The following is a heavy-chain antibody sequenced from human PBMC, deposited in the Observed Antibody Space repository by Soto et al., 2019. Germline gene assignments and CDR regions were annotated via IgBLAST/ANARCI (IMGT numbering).Heavy chain of an antibody. Sequence: GGSLRLSCAASGFIASTTFMYWVRQAPGKGLEWVSFIYTGGDTYYADSVKGRFTTSRDDSKNTVYLHMNSLRADDTAVYYCARDPGSTSDYGLDVCGQGTTVTVSS. CDR2: IYTGGDT. J-gene: IGHJ6*02. CDR3: ARDPGSTSDYGLDV. V-gene: IGHV3-53*01. CDR1: GFIASTTF. D-gene: IGHD2-2*01.